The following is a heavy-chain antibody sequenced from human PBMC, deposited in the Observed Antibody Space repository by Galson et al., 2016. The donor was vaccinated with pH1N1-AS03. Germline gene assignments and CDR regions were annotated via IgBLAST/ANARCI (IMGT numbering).Heavy chain of an antibody. CDR3: ARMQWLLPQYYFNG. J-gene: IGHJ4*02. D-gene: IGHD6-19*01. CDR1: GFTFSTYW. V-gene: IGHV3-7*03. Sequence: SLRLSCAASGFTFSTYWMMWVRQAPGKGLEWVANINHDGGEKYYVDSVKGRFTISRDNAKNSLFLQMDSLRAEDAAVYFCARMQWLLPQYYFNGWGQGTLVTVSS. CDR2: INHDGGEK.